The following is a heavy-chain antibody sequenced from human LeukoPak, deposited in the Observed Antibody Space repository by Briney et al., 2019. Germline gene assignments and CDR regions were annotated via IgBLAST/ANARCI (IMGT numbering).Heavy chain of an antibody. Sequence: GGSLRLSCAASGFTLSRYWMSWVLQAPGKGLEWVANMKQDGSEKNYVGSVKGRFTISRDNAENSLHLQMNSLRAEDTAVYYCARDFNYYDVSVNYFDYWGQGTLVTVSS. D-gene: IGHD3-22*01. CDR2: MKQDGSEK. J-gene: IGHJ4*02. V-gene: IGHV3-7*01. CDR1: GFTLSRYW. CDR3: ARDFNYYDVSVNYFDY.